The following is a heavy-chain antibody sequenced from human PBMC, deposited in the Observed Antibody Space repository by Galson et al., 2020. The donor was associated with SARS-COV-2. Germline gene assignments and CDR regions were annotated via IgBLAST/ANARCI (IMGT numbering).Heavy chain of an antibody. V-gene: IGHV3-23*01. Sequence: SCAGSGLPHNNYAMSWVRQAPAKGLEWVSAISGRGGRTYYADPVQRRFTNSRDNSKNTLYLQMNSLRAEDTAVYYCVKDPYYYDSSGYYAPDYWGQGTLVTVSS. J-gene: IGHJ4*02. CDR2: ISGRGGRT. D-gene: IGHD3-22*01. CDR1: GLPHNNYA. CDR3: VKDPYYYDSSGYYAPDY.